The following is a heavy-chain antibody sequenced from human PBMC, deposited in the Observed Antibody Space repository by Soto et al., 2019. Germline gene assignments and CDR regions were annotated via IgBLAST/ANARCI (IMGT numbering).Heavy chain of an antibody. V-gene: IGHV3-23*01. J-gene: IGHJ3*02. CDR3: AKDRVRVTIFGVVDDAFDI. CDR2: ISGSGGST. CDR1: GFTFSSYA. D-gene: IGHD3-3*01. Sequence: EVQLLESGGGLVQPGGSLRLSCAASGFTFSSYAMSWVRQAPGKGLEWVSAISGSGGSTYYADSVKGRFTISRDNSKNTLYLQINSLRAEDTAVYYCAKDRVRVTIFGVVDDAFDIWGQGTMVTVSS.